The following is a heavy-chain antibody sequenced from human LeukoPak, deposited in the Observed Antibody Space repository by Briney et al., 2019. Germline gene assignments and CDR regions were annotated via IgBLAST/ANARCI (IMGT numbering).Heavy chain of an antibody. Sequence: GASVKVSCKASGGTFSSYTISWVRQAPGQGLEWMGRIIPILGIANYAQKFQGRVTITADKSTSTAYMELSSLRSEDTAVYYCATGSGSYSHYRFDYWGQGTPVTVSS. CDR2: IIPILGIA. CDR1: GGTFSSYT. CDR3: ATGSGSYSHYRFDY. J-gene: IGHJ4*02. D-gene: IGHD3-10*01. V-gene: IGHV1-69*02.